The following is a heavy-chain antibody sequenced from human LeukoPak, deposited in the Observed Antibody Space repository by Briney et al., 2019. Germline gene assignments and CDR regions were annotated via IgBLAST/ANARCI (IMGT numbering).Heavy chain of an antibody. CDR1: GFTLSTHS. Sequence: PGGCLRLSCVASGFTLSTHSVSWVSQAPGKGLEWVANIKEDGSTTDYVDSVKGRFTISRDNAKNSVFLQMNSLRAEDTAVYYCAPQTMILVLGGQGTLVTVSS. V-gene: IGHV3-7*01. J-gene: IGHJ4*02. D-gene: IGHD3-22*01. CDR3: APQTMILVL. CDR2: IKEDGSTT.